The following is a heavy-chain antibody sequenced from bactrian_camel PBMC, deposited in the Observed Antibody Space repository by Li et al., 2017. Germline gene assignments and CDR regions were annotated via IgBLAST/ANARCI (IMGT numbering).Heavy chain of an antibody. Sequence: VQLVESGGGSVQAGGPQRLSCAASGDTINSYCMGWFRQAPGKEREAVATMSAPGLTYYDDSVKGRIAISRDNAKNTLYLRIDSLKPEDAAIYYCAAGRPGDGCPIDFPYWGHGTQVTVS. D-gene: IGHD5*01. J-gene: IGHJ6*01. CDR3: AAGRPGDGCPIDFPY. CDR1: GDTINSYC. CDR2: MSAPGLT. V-gene: IGHV3-3*01.